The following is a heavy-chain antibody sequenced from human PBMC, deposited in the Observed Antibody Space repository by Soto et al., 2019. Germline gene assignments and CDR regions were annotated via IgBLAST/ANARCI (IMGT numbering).Heavy chain of an antibody. Sequence: EMQLVESGGGWVQPGKSLRLSCVTSGFTFDDFALHWVRQAPGKGLEWVSTVRWNSARVAYSDSVKGRFTISRDNAKNALYLHLNSLSAEDTALYYCAKGGGGYDFNNWLDPWGQGTLVTVSS. CDR2: VRWNSARV. D-gene: IGHD5-12*01. V-gene: IGHV3-9*01. CDR3: AKGGGGYDFNNWLDP. CDR1: GFTFDDFA. J-gene: IGHJ5*02.